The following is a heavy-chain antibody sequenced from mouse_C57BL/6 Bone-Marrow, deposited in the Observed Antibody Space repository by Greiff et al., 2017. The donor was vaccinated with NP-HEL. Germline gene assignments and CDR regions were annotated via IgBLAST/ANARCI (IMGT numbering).Heavy chain of an antibody. CDR1: GYTFTSYG. D-gene: IGHD1-1*01. V-gene: IGHV1-81*01. CDR2: IYPRSGNT. J-gene: IGHJ1*03. Sequence: VQLQQSGAELARPGASVKLSCKASGYTFTSYGISWVKQSTGQGLEWIGEIYPRSGNTYYNEKFKGKATLTADKSSSTAYMELRSLTSEDSAVYFCARLILPSTTVVPDWDFDVWGTGTTVTVSS. CDR3: ARLILPSTTVVPDWDFDV.